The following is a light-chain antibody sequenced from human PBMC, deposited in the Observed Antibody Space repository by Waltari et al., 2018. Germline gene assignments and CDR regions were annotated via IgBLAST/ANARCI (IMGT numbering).Light chain of an antibody. CDR1: SSYLGTYNY. CDR2: DVS. J-gene: IGLJ2*01. CDR3: SSYTSSNTLI. Sequence: QSALTQPASVSGSPGQSITISCRGPSSYLGTYNYVSWYQQHPGKAPRLMIYDVSHRPSGVANRFSGSKSGNAASLTISGLQAEDEAEYHCSSYTSSNTLIFGGGTKLTVL. V-gene: IGLV2-14*03.